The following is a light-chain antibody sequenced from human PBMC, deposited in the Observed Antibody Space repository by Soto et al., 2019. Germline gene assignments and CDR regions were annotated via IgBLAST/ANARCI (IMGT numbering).Light chain of an antibody. Sequence: DIQMTQSPSTLSASVGDRVTITCRASQSISGSLAWYQQKPGKAPKLLIYEASNLKSGVPSRCSGSGSGTEYTLTISSLQPDDSASYYCQQYNGYWTVGQGTRVEIK. CDR2: EAS. CDR1: QSISGS. V-gene: IGKV1-5*03. CDR3: QQYNGYWT. J-gene: IGKJ1*01.